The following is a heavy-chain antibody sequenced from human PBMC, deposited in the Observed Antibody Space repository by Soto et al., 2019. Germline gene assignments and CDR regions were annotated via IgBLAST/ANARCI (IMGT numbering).Heavy chain of an antibody. J-gene: IGHJ6*02. Sequence: QVRLQESGPGLVKPSGTLSLTCAVSGVSIGSNNWWTWVRQPPGKGLEWIGEIYHTGSTNYDPSLKSRVPISLDKYQTQFSLRLSYVTAADTGVYFCARRGSYGDYGMDFWGQGPTVTVSS. CDR2: IYHTGST. CDR3: ARRGSYGDYGMDF. V-gene: IGHV4-4*02. CDR1: GVSIGSNNW. D-gene: IGHD4-17*01.